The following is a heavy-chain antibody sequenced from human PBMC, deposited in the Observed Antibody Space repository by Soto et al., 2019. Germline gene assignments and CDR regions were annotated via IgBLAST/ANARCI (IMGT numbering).Heavy chain of an antibody. V-gene: IGHV1-18*01. CDR3: ARDGPMDRAFDI. J-gene: IGHJ3*02. D-gene: IGHD3-10*01. Sequence: EASVQVSCKASGYTFTSYGITWVRQAPGQGLEWMGWISAYNGNTNYAQNLQGRVTMTTDTSTSTAYMDLRSLRSDDTAVYYCARDGPMDRAFDIWGQGTMVTVSS. CDR2: ISAYNGNT. CDR1: GYTFTSYG.